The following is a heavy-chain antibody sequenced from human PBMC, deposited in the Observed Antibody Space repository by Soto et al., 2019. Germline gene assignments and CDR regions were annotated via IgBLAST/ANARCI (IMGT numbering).Heavy chain of an antibody. J-gene: IGHJ6*03. CDR1: GYTFTGYY. CDR3: ARSRPEYSYYCMDV. Sequence: ASVKVSCKASGYTFTGYYMHWVRQAPGQGLEWMGWINPNSGGTNYAQKFQGWVTMTRDTSISTAYMELSRLRSDDTAVYYCARSRPEYSYYCMDVWGKGTTFSVS. V-gene: IGHV1-2*04. CDR2: INPNSGGT.